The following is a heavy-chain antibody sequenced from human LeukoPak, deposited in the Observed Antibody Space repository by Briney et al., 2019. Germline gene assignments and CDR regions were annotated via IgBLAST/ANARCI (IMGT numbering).Heavy chain of an antibody. CDR3: ARGRGSLTY. D-gene: IGHD3-10*01. J-gene: IGHJ4*02. Sequence: SETLSLTCTVSGGSISLYYWSWIRQPPGKGLEWIGYLYDTRSPKYNPSLERRVTISVDMSRNQFSLNLTSVTAADTAVYYCARGRGSLTYWGQGTLATVSS. CDR2: LYDTRSP. V-gene: IGHV4-59*01. CDR1: GGSISLYY.